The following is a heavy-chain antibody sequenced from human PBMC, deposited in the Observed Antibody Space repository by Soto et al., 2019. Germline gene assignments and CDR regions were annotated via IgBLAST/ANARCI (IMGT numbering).Heavy chain of an antibody. Sequence: QVQLVESGGGVVQPGRSLRLSCAASGFTFSSYGMHWVRQAPGKGLEWVAVIWYDGSNKYYADSVKGRFTISRDNSKNTLYLQMNSLRAEDTAVYYCARDPGSLRVPPFDYWGQGTLVTVSS. V-gene: IGHV3-33*01. CDR2: IWYDGSNK. J-gene: IGHJ4*02. D-gene: IGHD7-27*01. CDR3: ARDPGSLRVPPFDY. CDR1: GFTFSSYG.